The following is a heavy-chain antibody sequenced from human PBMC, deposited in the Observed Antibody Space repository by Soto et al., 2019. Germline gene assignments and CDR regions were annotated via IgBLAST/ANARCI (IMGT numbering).Heavy chain of an antibody. CDR1: GFTFSSYA. V-gene: IGHV3-23*01. Sequence: GGSLRLSCAASGFTFSSYAMNWVRQAPGKGLEWVSVISGSGDSTYYADSVKGRFTISRDNSKNTLYLQMNSLRAEDTAVYYCARANYDSSGYYYLSFAYWGQGTLVTVSS. D-gene: IGHD3-22*01. CDR2: ISGSGDST. J-gene: IGHJ4*02. CDR3: ARANYDSSGYYYLSFAY.